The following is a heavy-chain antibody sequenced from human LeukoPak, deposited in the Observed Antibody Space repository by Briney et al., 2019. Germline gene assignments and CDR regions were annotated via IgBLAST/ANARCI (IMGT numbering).Heavy chain of an antibody. V-gene: IGHV3-23*01. J-gene: IGHJ4*02. CDR2: ISGSGAAT. CDR1: GFTFSNYA. D-gene: IGHD6-19*01. CDR3: AKDLSSGWYPYYFDF. Sequence: QPGGSLRLSCAASGFTFSNYAMNWVRQAPGKGLECGSAISGSGAATFNADSVKGRFTISRDNSKNTLYLQMNSLRAEDTAVYYCAKDLSSGWYPYYFDFWGRGTLVTVSS.